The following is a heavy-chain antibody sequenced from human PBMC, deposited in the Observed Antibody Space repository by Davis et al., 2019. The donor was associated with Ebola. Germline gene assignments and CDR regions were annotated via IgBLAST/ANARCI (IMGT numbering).Heavy chain of an antibody. D-gene: IGHD3-22*01. CDR2: IYYSGST. J-gene: IGHJ4*02. CDR3: ARSLYYYDSSGYRY. Sequence: SETLSLTCTVSGGSISSSSYYWGWIRQPPGKGLEWIGSIYYSGSTYYNPSLKSRVTISVDTSKNQFSLKLNSVTAADTAVYYCARSLYYYDSSGYRYWGQGTLVTVSS. V-gene: IGHV4-39*07. CDR1: GGSISSSSYY.